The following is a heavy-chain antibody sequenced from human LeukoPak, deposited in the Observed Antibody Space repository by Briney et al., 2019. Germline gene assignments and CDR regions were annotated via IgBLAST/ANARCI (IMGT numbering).Heavy chain of an antibody. Sequence: GGSLRLSCAASGFTFSSYAMHWVRQAPGKGLEWVAVISYDGSNKYYADSVKGRFTISRDNSKNTLYLQMNSLRAEDTAVYYCARAGYCSGGSCYLSYFDYWGQGTLATVSS. J-gene: IGHJ4*02. CDR1: GFTFSSYA. V-gene: IGHV3-30*04. CDR3: ARAGYCSGGSCYLSYFDY. CDR2: ISYDGSNK. D-gene: IGHD2-15*01.